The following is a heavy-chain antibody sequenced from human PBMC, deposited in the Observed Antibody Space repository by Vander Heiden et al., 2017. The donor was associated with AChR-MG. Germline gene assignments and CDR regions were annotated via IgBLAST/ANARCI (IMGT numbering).Heavy chain of an antibody. CDR3: ARVTPLRDGYNHDS. D-gene: IGHD5-12*01. V-gene: IGHV4-31*03. Sequence: VQLQESGPGLVKPSQTLSPTCTVPGASISNGGYYWSWIRQHPGKGLEWMGYIDYRGTTFYNPSLKSRLTMSVDTSNNQFSLRLNSVTAADTAVFYCARVTPLRDGYNHDSWGQGTLVTVSS. CDR2: IDYRGTT. J-gene: IGHJ4*02. CDR1: GASISNGGYY.